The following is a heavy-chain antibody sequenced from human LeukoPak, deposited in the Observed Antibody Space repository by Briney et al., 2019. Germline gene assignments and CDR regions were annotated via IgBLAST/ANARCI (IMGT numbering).Heavy chain of an antibody. CDR2: IYYSGST. CDR1: GGSISSHY. J-gene: IGHJ4*02. D-gene: IGHD5-18*01. CDR3: ARGGYSYGSYYFDY. V-gene: IGHV4-59*11. Sequence: PSETLSLACTLSGGSISSHYWSWIRQPPGKGLERIGYIYYSGSTNYNPSLKSRVTISVDTSKNQFSLKLSSVTAADTAVYYCARGGYSYGSYYFDYWGQGTLVTVSS.